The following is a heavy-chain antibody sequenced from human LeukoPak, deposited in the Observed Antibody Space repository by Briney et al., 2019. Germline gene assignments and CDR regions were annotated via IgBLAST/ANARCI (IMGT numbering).Heavy chain of an antibody. J-gene: IGHJ5*02. Sequence: GGSLRLSCAASGFTFSDYYMSWIRQAPGKGLEWVSYISSSSSTIYYADSVKGRFTISRDNAKNSLYLQMNSLRAEDTAVYYCARAGYCSSTSCYARWFDPWGQGTLVTVSS. CDR1: GFTFSDYY. CDR3: ARAGYCSSTSCYARWFDP. V-gene: IGHV3-11*04. D-gene: IGHD2-2*01. CDR2: ISSSSSTI.